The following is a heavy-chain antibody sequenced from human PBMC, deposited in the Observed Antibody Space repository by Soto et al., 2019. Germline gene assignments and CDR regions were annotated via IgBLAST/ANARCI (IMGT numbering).Heavy chain of an antibody. CDR2: ISYDGSNK. CDR3: AKDRGYCTNGVCPNYYYYGMDV. V-gene: IGHV3-30*18. Sequence: GGSLRLSCAASGFTFSSYGMHWVRQAPGKGLEWVAVISYDGSNKYYADSVKGRFTISRDNSKNTLYLQMNSLRAEDTAVYYCAKDRGYCTNGVCPNYYYYGMDVWGQGTTVTVSS. D-gene: IGHD2-8*01. CDR1: GFTFSSYG. J-gene: IGHJ6*02.